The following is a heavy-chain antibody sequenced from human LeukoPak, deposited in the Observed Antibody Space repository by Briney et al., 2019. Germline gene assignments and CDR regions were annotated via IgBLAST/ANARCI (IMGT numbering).Heavy chain of an antibody. CDR1: GGSFSGYY. CDR2: INHSGST. Sequence: PSETLSLTCAVYGGSFSGYYWSWIRQPPGKGLEWIGEINHSGSTNYNPSLKSRVTISVDTSKNQFSLKLSSVTAADTAVYYCARASNYDFWSEPRAFDIWGQGTMVTVSS. J-gene: IGHJ3*02. CDR3: ARASNYDFWSEPRAFDI. D-gene: IGHD3-3*01. V-gene: IGHV4-34*01.